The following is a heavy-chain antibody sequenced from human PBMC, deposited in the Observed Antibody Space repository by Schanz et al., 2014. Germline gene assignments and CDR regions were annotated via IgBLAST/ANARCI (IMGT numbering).Heavy chain of an antibody. J-gene: IGHJ4*02. Sequence: EVQLVESGGGLVKPGGSLRLSCAASGFTFSSYSMNWVRQAPGKGLEWVSSISRSSSSIYYADSVKGRFTISRDNAKNSLYLQMHSLRAEDTAVYYCARGRSLGVCDYWGQGTLVTVSS. CDR3: ARGRSLGVCDY. CDR1: GFTFSSYS. V-gene: IGHV3-21*01. D-gene: IGHD2-8*02. CDR2: ISRSSSSI.